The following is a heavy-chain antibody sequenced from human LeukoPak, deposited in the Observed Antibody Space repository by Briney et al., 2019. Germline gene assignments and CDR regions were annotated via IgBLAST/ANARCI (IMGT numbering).Heavy chain of an antibody. V-gene: IGHV3-53*01. CDR3: ARELAAPDRRAGVAWGY. J-gene: IGHJ4*02. Sequence: PGGSLRLSCAASGFTVSSNYMSWVRQAPGKGLEWVSVIYTGGSTYYADSVKGRFTISRDNSKNTLFLQMNSLRAEDTAVYYCARELAAPDRRAGVAWGYWGQGTLVTVSS. CDR2: IYTGGST. CDR1: GFTVSSNY. D-gene: IGHD6-25*01.